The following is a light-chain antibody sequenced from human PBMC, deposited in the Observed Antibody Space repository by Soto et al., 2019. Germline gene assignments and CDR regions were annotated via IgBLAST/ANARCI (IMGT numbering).Light chain of an antibody. V-gene: IGLV2-14*01. CDR3: SSYTTSSTFG. J-gene: IGLJ1*01. CDR2: DVN. Sequence: QSALTQPASVSGSPGQSVTISCTGTRSDVGGYNYVCWYQQHPGKAPRLMIYDVNNRPSGVFNRFSGSKSGNTASLTISGLQAEDEADYYCSSYTTSSTFGFGTGTKVTVL. CDR1: RSDVGGYNY.